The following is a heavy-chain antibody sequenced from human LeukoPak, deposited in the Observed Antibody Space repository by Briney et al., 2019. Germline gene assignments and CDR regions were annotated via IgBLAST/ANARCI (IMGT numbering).Heavy chain of an antibody. CDR1: GFTFSDYY. V-gene: IGHV3-11*06. J-gene: IGHJ5*02. CDR2: ISSSSSYT. Sequence: GSLRLSCAASGFTFSDYYMSWIRQAPGKGLEWVSYISSSSSYTNYADSVKGRSTISRDNAKNSQYLQMNSLRAEDTAVYYCAAMVRGVGFDPWGQGTLVTVSS. CDR3: AAMVRGVGFDP. D-gene: IGHD3-10*01.